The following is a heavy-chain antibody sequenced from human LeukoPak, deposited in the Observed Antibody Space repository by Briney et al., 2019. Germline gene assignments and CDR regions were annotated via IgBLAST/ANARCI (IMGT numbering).Heavy chain of an antibody. CDR3: ARVGSSWPHYYFDS. Sequence: PSETLSLTCTVSGGSISNGSDYWSWIRQPAGKGLEWIGRIYTSGGTNYNPSLKSRVTISVDTSKNQFSLKLTSVTAADTAVYYCARVGSSWPHYYFDSWGRGTLVTVSS. CDR2: IYTSGGT. CDR1: GGSISNGSDY. J-gene: IGHJ4*02. V-gene: IGHV4-61*02. D-gene: IGHD6-13*01.